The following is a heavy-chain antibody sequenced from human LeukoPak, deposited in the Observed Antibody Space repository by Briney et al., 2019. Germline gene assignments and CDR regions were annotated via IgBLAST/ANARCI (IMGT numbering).Heavy chain of an antibody. J-gene: IGHJ4*02. CDR2: INPNSGGT. CDR1: GYTFTGYY. Sequence: ASVKVSCKASGYTFTGYYMHWVRQAPGQGLEWMGWINPNSGGTNYAQKFQGRVTMTRDTSISTAYMELSRLRSDDTAVYYCARVPPGGSGYYSDYWGQGTLVTVSS. D-gene: IGHD3-3*01. V-gene: IGHV1-2*02. CDR3: ARVPPGGSGYYSDY.